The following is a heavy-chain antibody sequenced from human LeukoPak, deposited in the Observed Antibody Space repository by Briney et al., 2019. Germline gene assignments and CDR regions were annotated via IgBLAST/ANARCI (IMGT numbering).Heavy chain of an antibody. V-gene: IGHV1-3*01. CDR1: GYTFTSYA. Sequence: ASVKVSCKASGYTFTSYAMHWVRQAPGQRLEWMGWINAGNGNTKYSQKFQGRVTITRDTSASTAYMELSSLRPEDTAVYYCARITVVTSAYYYYGMDVWGQGTTVTVSS. CDR3: ARITVVTSAYYYYGMDV. CDR2: INAGNGNT. D-gene: IGHD4-23*01. J-gene: IGHJ6*02.